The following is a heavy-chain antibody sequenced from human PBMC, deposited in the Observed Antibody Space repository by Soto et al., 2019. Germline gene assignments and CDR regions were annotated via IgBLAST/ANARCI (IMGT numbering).Heavy chain of an antibody. J-gene: IGHJ4*02. D-gene: IGHD1-26*01. CDR2: ITYDGNNK. CDR3: AKGVGSYYFDY. CDR1: GFTFSRYP. Sequence: QVQLVESGGGVVQPGRSLRLSCAASGFTFSRYPMYWVRQAPGKGLEWVAGITYDGNNKYYADSVKGRFTISRDNAKNTLSLQMDNLRPEDTAVYYWAKGVGSYYFDYWGQGTLVTVSS. V-gene: IGHV3-30-3*01.